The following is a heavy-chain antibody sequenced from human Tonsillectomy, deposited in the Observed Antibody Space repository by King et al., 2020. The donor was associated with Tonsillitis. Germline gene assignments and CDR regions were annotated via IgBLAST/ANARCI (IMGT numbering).Heavy chain of an antibody. V-gene: IGHV3-30*01. CDR1: GFTLSSYA. CDR3: ARVPSTSSWYSWFDP. Sequence: LQLVQSGGGVVQPGRSLRLSCAASGFTLSSYAMHWVRQAPGKGLEWGAAISYDGSNKYYADSVKGRFTISRDNSKNTLYLQMNSLRAEDTAGYYCARVPSTSSWYSWFDPWGQGTLVTVSS. CDR2: ISYDGSNK. J-gene: IGHJ5*02. D-gene: IGHD6-13*01.